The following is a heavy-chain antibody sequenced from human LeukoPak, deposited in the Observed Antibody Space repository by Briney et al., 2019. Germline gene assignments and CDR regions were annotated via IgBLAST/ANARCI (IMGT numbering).Heavy chain of an antibody. J-gene: IGHJ2*01. CDR2: ISWNSGSI. V-gene: IGHV3-9*01. CDR1: GFTFDDYA. D-gene: IGHD2-2*03. Sequence: GGSLRLSCAASGFTFDDYAMHWVRQAPGKGLEWVSGISWNSGSIGYADSVKGRFTISRDNAKNSLYLQMNSLRAEDTALYYRAKAYMDSFDLWGRGTLVIVSS. CDR3: AKAYMDSFDL.